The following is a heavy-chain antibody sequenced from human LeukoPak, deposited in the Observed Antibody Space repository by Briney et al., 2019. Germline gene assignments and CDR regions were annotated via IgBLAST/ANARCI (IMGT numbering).Heavy chain of an antibody. Sequence: SETLSLTCAVYGGTFSGYYWSWIRQPPGKGLEWIGEINHSGSTNYNPSLKSRVTISVDTSKNQFSLKLSSVPAADTAVSYCATLTRGYYYGSGSYNYWGQGTLVTVSS. V-gene: IGHV4-34*08. CDR2: INHSGST. CDR1: GGTFSGYY. D-gene: IGHD3-10*01. CDR3: ATLTRGYYYGSGSYNY. J-gene: IGHJ4*02.